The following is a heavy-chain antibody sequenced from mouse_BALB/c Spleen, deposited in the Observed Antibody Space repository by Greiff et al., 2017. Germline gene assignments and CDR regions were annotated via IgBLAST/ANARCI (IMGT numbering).Heavy chain of an antibody. Sequence: VQLQQSGAELVRPGALVKLSCKASGFNIKDYYMHWVKQRPEQDLEWIGWIDPENGNTIYDPKFQGKASITADTSSNTAYLQLSSLTSEDTAVYYCARWDSSPDYWGQGTTLTVSS. CDR1: GFNIKDYY. CDR2: IDPENGNT. CDR3: ARWDSSPDY. D-gene: IGHD1-1*01. V-gene: IGHV14-1*02. J-gene: IGHJ2*01.